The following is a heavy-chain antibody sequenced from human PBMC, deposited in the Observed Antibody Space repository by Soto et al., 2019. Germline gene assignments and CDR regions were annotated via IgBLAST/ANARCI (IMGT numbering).Heavy chain of an antibody. CDR1: GGSISSYY. CDR2: IYYSGST. D-gene: IGHD2-15*01. Sequence: TSETLSLTCTVSGGSISSYYWSWIRQPPGKGLEWIGYIYYSGSTNYNPSLKSRVTISVDTSKNQFSLKLSSVTAADTAVYYCARELYCDYWGQGTLVTVSS. J-gene: IGHJ4*02. V-gene: IGHV4-59*01. CDR3: ARELYCDY.